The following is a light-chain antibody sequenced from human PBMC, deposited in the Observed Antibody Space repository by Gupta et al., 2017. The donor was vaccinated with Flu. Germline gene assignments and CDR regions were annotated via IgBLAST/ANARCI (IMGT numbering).Light chain of an antibody. CDR3: QQYGMSPKT. CDR2: GAS. J-gene: IGKJ1*01. V-gene: IGKV3-20*01. Sequence: ETATLSCRASQSVSSSYLAWYQQKPGQSPRLLIYGASSRATGIPDRFSGSGSGTDFTLTISRLEPEDFAVYYCQQYGMSPKTFGQGTKVEVK. CDR1: QSVSSSY.